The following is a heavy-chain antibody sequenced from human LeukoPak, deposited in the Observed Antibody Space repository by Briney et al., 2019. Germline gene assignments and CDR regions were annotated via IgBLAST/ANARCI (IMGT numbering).Heavy chain of an antibody. J-gene: IGHJ4*02. CDR1: GGSISSGSYY. Sequence: SETLSLTCTVSGGSISSGSYYWSWIRQPAGKGLEWIGRIYTSGSTNYNPSLKSRVTISVDTSKNQFSLQLNSVTPEDTAVYYCARGSIAAAGKRIDYWGQGTLVTVSS. V-gene: IGHV4-61*02. CDR3: ARGSIAAAGKRIDY. D-gene: IGHD6-13*01. CDR2: IYTSGST.